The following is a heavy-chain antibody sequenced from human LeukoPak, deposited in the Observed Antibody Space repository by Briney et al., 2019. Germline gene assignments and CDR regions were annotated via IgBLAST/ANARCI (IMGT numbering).Heavy chain of an antibody. Sequence: SETLSLTCTVSGGSISSSSYYWGWIRQPPGKGLEWIGSIYYSGSTYYNPSLKSRVTISVDTSKNQFSLKLSSVTAADTAVYYCASKYCSGGSCYQSNWFDPWGQGTLVTVSS. V-gene: IGHV4-39*01. CDR1: GGSISSSSYY. J-gene: IGHJ5*02. CDR3: ASKYCSGGSCYQSNWFDP. D-gene: IGHD2-15*01. CDR2: IYYSGST.